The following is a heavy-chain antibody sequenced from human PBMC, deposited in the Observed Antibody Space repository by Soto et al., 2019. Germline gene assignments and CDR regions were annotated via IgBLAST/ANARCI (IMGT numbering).Heavy chain of an antibody. CDR1: GGTFSSYA. D-gene: IGHD3-22*01. Sequence: SVKVSCKASGGTFSSYAMSWVRQAPGQGLEWMGGIIPIFGTSNYAQKFQGRVTITADESTSTAYMELSSLRSEDTAVYYCARDKRMGTYYYDTPAFDIWGQGTMVTVSS. CDR2: IIPIFGTS. CDR3: ARDKRMGTYYYDTPAFDI. V-gene: IGHV1-69*13. J-gene: IGHJ3*02.